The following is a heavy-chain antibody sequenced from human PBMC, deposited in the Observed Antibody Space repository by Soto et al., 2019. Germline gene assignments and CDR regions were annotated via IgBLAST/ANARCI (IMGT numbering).Heavy chain of an antibody. V-gene: IGHV1-8*01. D-gene: IGHD4-17*01. CDR2: MNPNSGNT. Sequence: QVQLVQSGAEVKKHGASVKVSCKASGYTFTSYDINWLRQATGQGLEWMGWMNPNSGNTGYAQKFQGRVTMTRNTSIRTAYMELSSLRSEDTAVYYCARGGAYGDYVLNSNAFDIWGQGTMVTVSS. CDR3: ARGGAYGDYVLNSNAFDI. CDR1: GYTFTSYD. J-gene: IGHJ3*02.